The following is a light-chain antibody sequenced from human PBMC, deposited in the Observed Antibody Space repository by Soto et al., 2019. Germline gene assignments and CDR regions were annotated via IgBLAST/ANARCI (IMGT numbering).Light chain of an antibody. CDR2: GAT. J-gene: IGKJ1*01. V-gene: IGKV1-39*01. Sequence: DIQLTQFPSFLSASVGDRVTITCRASQIVTRYLHWFQQKPGKAPKLVIFGATNLQTGVSSRFTGSGSGTDFTLTISGLQPEDFATYYCHQTYDTLWTFGQGTKVDIK. CDR1: QIVTRY. CDR3: HQTYDTLWT.